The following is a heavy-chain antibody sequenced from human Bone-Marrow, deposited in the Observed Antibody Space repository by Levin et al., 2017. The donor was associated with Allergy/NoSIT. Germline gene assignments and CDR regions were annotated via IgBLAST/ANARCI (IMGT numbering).Heavy chain of an antibody. CDR3: ARDGGTYSHFDL. J-gene: IGHJ4*02. V-gene: IGHV3-53*01. CDR1: GFSAISNY. D-gene: IGHD1-26*01. Sequence: QAGGSLRLSCAASGFSAISNYMAWVRQAPGKGLEWVSVLHTGGRTFYADSVKGRFTVSRDNSKNTVYLQMNNLSDEDTAVYYCARDGGTYSHFDLWGRGTLVTVSS. CDR2: LHTGGRT.